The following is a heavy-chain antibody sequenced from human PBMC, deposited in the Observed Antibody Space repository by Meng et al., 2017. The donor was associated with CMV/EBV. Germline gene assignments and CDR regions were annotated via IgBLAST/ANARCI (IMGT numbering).Heavy chain of an antibody. J-gene: IGHJ6*02. CDR1: GFTFSSYS. V-gene: IGHV3-21*01. Sequence: GESLKISCAASGFTFSSYSMNWVRQAPGKGLEWVSSISSSSSYIYYADSVKGRFTISRDNAKNSLYLQMNSLRAEDTAMYYCARDLYDFWSGYYSNYYGMDVWGQGTTVTVSS. CDR2: ISSSSSYI. CDR3: ARDLYDFWSGYYSNYYGMDV. D-gene: IGHD3-3*01.